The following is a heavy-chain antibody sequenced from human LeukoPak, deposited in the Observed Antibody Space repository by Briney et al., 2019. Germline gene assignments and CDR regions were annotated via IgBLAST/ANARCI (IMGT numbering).Heavy chain of an antibody. D-gene: IGHD6-13*01. V-gene: IGHV4-61*09. Sequence: PSETLSLTCTVSGGSISSGSYYWSWIRQPAGKGLEWIGHIYTSGSTNYNPSLESRVTISVDTSKNQFSLKLSSVTAADTAVYFCARAYSSSWYFNWFDPWGQGTQVTVSS. CDR1: GGSISSGSYY. CDR2: IYTSGST. J-gene: IGHJ5*02. CDR3: ARAYSSSWYFNWFDP.